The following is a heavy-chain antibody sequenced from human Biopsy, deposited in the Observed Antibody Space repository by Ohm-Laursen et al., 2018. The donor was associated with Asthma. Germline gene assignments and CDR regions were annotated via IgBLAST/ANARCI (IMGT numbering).Heavy chain of an antibody. D-gene: IGHD2-2*01. CDR3: ARKAGSCISRTCYSLDF. CDR2: INSVFGTT. Sequence: SSVKVSCKSLGGTFNTYVIGWVRQAPGQGLEWMGGINSVFGTTTYSQKFQDRVTITADDPTSTVYMELSSLRSEDTAVYYCARKAGSCISRTCYSLDFWGQGTLVTVSS. J-gene: IGHJ4*02. V-gene: IGHV1-69*01. CDR1: GGTFNTYV.